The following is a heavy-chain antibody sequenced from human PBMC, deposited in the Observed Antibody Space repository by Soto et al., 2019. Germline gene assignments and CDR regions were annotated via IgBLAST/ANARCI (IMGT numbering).Heavy chain of an antibody. V-gene: IGHV4-39*01. CDR2: MSYSGST. J-gene: IGHJ4*02. CDR1: GDSISGSSYY. Sequence: QLQLQESGPGLVKPSETLSLTCTVSGDSISGSSYYWAWIRQPPGKGLEWIGSMSYSGSTHYNPSLKSRVTISVDTSKNQFSLKLNSVTAADTAVYYCARQRESVSGTGYWGQGTLVSVSS. CDR3: ARQRESVSGTGY. D-gene: IGHD1-1*01.